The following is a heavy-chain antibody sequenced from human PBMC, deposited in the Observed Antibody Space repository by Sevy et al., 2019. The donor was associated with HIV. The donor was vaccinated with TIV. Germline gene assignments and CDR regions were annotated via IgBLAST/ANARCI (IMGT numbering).Heavy chain of an antibody. CDR3: ARRGYYYDSSEYYFDY. D-gene: IGHD3-22*01. V-gene: IGHV4-39*01. CDR1: GGSISSSSYY. J-gene: IGHJ4*02. Sequence: SETLSLTCTVSGGSISSSSYYWGWIRQPPGKGLEWIGSIYYSGSTYYNPSLKSRVTISVDTSKNQFSLKLSSVTAADTAVYYCARRGYYYDSSEYYFDYWGQGTLVTVSS. CDR2: IYYSGST.